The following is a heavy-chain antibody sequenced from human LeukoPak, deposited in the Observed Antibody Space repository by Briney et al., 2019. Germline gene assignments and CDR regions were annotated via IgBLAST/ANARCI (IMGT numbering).Heavy chain of an antibody. CDR1: GFTFSQYW. J-gene: IGHJ4*02. Sequence: PGGSLRLSCVASGFTFSQYWMSWVRQAPGKGLEWVATTKPDGSEGFHVDSVKGRFTVSRDNSKNTLFLQMSSLSADDTALYYCAKGRLQEGTVFRGVITPVDYWGQGTLVTVTS. CDR2: TKPDGSEG. D-gene: IGHD3-10*01. CDR3: AKGRLQEGTVFRGVITPVDY. V-gene: IGHV3-7*05.